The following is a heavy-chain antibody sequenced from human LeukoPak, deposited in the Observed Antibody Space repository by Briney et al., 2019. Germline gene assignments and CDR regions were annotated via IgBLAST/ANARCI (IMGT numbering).Heavy chain of an antibody. D-gene: IGHD1-26*01. J-gene: IGHJ4*02. CDR3: ARDREGATDY. Sequence: PWGALSLPCAASGFAFSSYAMHWVRQAPGKGLEYVSAISSNGGSTYYANSVKGRFPICRDNSKTTLYLQMSSLRAEEMAVYYCARDREGATDYWGQGSLVTVSS. CDR1: GFAFSSYA. V-gene: IGHV3-64*01. CDR2: ISSNGGST.